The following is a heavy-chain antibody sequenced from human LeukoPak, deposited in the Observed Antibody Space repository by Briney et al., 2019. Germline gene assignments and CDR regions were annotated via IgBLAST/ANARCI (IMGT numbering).Heavy chain of an antibody. J-gene: IGHJ5*02. D-gene: IGHD1-26*01. CDR2: ISYDGSNK. CDR3: ARDQDGEVGAPLFDP. V-gene: IGHV3-30-3*01. Sequence: GGSLRLSCAASGFTFSRYAMHWVRQAPGKGLEWVAVISYDGSNKYYADSVKGRFTISRDNSKNTLYLQMNSLRAEDTAVYYCARDQDGEVGAPLFDPWGQGTLVTVSS. CDR1: GFTFSRYA.